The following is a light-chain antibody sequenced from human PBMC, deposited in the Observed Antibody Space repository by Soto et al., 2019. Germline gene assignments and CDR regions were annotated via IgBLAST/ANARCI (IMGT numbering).Light chain of an antibody. CDR2: RAS. Sequence: EIVMTQSPTTLSVSPGERATLSCRASQSVSTNLAWYQQKPGQAPRLLIYRASIRATGIPARFSGSGFGTDFTLTISGLQSEDCAVYYCQHYNNWPPWTFGQGTKVEIK. V-gene: IGKV3-15*01. J-gene: IGKJ1*01. CDR1: QSVSTN. CDR3: QHYNNWPPWT.